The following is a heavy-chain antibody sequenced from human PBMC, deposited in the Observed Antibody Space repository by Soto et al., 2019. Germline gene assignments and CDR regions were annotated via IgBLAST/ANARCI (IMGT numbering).Heavy chain of an antibody. Sequence: GGSLRLSCAASGFTFIDYYMSWIRQAPGKGLEWVSYISSSGSTIYYADSVKGRFTISRDNAKNSLYLQMNSLRAEDTAVYYCAREGGIEMATILHYYYYYGMDVWGQGTTVTVSS. CDR1: GFTFIDYY. V-gene: IGHV3-11*01. J-gene: IGHJ6*02. CDR3: AREGGIEMATILHYYYYYGMDV. CDR2: ISSSGSTI. D-gene: IGHD5-12*01.